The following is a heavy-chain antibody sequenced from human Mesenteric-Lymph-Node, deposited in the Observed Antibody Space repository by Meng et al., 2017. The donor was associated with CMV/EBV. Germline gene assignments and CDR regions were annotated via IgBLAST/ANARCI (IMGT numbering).Heavy chain of an antibody. CDR1: GFTFSDYY. Sequence: ACGFTFSDYYVSWIRQAPGKGLEWVSYISSSGFTIYYGDSVKGRFTISRDNAKNSLYLQMNSLRAEDTAIYYCARIIGAAALNWFDPWGQGTLVTVSS. J-gene: IGHJ5*02. D-gene: IGHD2-2*01. CDR3: ARIIGAAALNWFDP. V-gene: IGHV3-11*01. CDR2: ISSSGFTI.